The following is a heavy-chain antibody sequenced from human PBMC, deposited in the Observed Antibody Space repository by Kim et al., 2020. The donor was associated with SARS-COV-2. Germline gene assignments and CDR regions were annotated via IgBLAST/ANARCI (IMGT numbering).Heavy chain of an antibody. Sequence: SETLSLTCAVYGGSFSGYYWSWIRQPPGKGLEWIGEINHSGSTNYYPYPTSRVTISVATSKNKFSLSLSSVTAADTAAYYCSRGRIQRYNRFDYWGQGTL. D-gene: IGHD5-18*01. CDR2: INHSGST. CDR3: SRGRIQRYNRFDY. J-gene: IGHJ4*02. V-gene: IGHV4-34*01. CDR1: GGSFSGYY.